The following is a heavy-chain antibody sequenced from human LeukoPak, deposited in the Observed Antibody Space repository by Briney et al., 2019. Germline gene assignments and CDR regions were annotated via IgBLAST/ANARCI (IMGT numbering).Heavy chain of an antibody. J-gene: IGHJ5*02. CDR2: ISSSSSTI. D-gene: IGHD6-19*01. CDR3: ARDSSGWYHWFDP. Sequence: GGSLRLSCAASGFTFSSYSMNWVRQAPGKGLEWVSYISSSSSTIYYADSVKGRFTISRDNAKNSLYLQMKSLRAEDTAVYYCARDSSGWYHWFDPWGQGTLVTVSS. V-gene: IGHV3-48*04. CDR1: GFTFSSYS.